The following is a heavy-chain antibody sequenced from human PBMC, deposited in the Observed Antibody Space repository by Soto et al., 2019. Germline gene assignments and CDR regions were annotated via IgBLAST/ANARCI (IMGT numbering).Heavy chain of an antibody. CDR2: IIPIFGTA. J-gene: IGHJ4*02. CDR1: GGTFSSYA. CDR3: ASGYCSGGSCYNSVFDY. V-gene: IGHV1-69*13. D-gene: IGHD2-15*01. Sequence: AASVKVSCKASGGTFSSYAISWVRQAPGQGLEWMGGIIPIFGTANYAQKFQGRVTITADESTSTAYMELSSLRSEDTAVYYCASGYCSGGSCYNSVFDYWGQGTLVTVSS.